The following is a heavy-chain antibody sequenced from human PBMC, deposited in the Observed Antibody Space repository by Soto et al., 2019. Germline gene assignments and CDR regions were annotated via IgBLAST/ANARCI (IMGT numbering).Heavy chain of an antibody. V-gene: IGHV1-18*01. CDR1: GYTFTSYG. Sequence: GASVKVSCKASGYTFTSYGISWVRQAPGQGLEWMGWISAYNGNTNYAQKLQGRVTMTTDTSTSTAYMELRSLRSDDTAVYYCARDASPMVAATSSDYWGQGTLVTVSS. CDR2: ISAYNGNT. J-gene: IGHJ4*02. CDR3: ARDASPMVAATSSDY. D-gene: IGHD2-15*01.